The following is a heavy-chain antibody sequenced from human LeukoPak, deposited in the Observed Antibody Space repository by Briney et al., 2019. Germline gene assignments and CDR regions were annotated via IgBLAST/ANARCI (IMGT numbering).Heavy chain of an antibody. Sequence: PGRSLRLSCAASGFTFSSYGMHWVRQAPGKGLEWVAVIWYDGSKKYYADSVKGRFTISRDNSKNTLYLQMNSLRAEDTAVYYCARALMVSYYGMDVWGKGTAVTVSS. CDR3: ARALMVSYYGMDV. J-gene: IGHJ6*04. V-gene: IGHV3-33*01. D-gene: IGHD3-10*01. CDR1: GFTFSSYG. CDR2: IWYDGSKK.